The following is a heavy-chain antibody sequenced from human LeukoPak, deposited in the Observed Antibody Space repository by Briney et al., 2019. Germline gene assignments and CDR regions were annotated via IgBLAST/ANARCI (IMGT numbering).Heavy chain of an antibody. V-gene: IGHV5-51*01. D-gene: IGHD6-13*01. CDR2: IYPDDSDT. CDR1: EYSFPNYC. CDR3: AIGRGGQQLGDY. J-gene: IGHJ4*02. Sequence: RGESLKISCKHSEYSFPNYCIGWVRQMPGKGLEWMGIIYPDDSDTRYSPAFQGQVTISADKSISPAYLQWSSLKASDTAMYYCAIGRGGQQLGDYWGQGTLVTVSS.